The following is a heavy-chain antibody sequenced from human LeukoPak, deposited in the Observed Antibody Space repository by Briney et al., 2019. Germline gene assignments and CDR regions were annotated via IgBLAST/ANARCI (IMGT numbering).Heavy chain of an antibody. CDR2: IYYSGST. CDR1: GGSIGSYY. D-gene: IGHD5-18*01. V-gene: IGHV4-59*08. Sequence: PSETLSLTCTVSGGSIGSYYWSWIRQPPGKGLEWIGYIYYSGSTNYNPSLKSRVTISVDTSKNQFSLKLSSVTAADTAVYYCARQSGYSYGNFDYWGQGTLVTVSS. CDR3: ARQSGYSYGNFDY. J-gene: IGHJ4*02.